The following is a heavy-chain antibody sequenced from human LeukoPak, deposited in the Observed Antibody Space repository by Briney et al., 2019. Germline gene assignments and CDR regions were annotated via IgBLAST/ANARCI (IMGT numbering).Heavy chain of an antibody. D-gene: IGHD6-13*01. CDR3: ARQGGGSWYPRDYYYYMDV. J-gene: IGHJ6*03. CDR1: GVSISSKLW. Sequence: PSGTLSLTCAVSGVSISSKLWWTWVRQPPGKGREWIGRIYTSGSTNYNPSLKSRANMSVDTSKNQFSLKLSSVTAADTAVYYCARQGGGSWYPRDYYYYMDVWGKGTTVTISS. CDR2: IYTSGST. V-gene: IGHV4-4*02.